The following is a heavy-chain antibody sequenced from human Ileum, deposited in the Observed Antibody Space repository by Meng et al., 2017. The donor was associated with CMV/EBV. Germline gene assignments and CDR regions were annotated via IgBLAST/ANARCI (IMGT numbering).Heavy chain of an antibody. J-gene: IGHJ5*02. V-gene: IGHV4-31*03. Sequence: LTCTVSGDPISSGGYFGNWIRQHPGRGLEWIGYIYYGGRTNYNPSLKSRVTMSVDTSRNQFSLKLTSVTAADTAVYYCARVSRGFDPWGQGTLVTVSS. CDR1: GDPISSGGYF. CDR3: ARVSRGFDP. CDR2: IYYGGRT. D-gene: IGHD2/OR15-2a*01.